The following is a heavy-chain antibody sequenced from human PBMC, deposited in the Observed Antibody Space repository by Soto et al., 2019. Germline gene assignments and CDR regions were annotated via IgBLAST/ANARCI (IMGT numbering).Heavy chain of an antibody. CDR1: GFTFSSYA. CDR3: ARVGLGRQVDY. D-gene: IGHD1-26*01. J-gene: IGHJ4*02. CDR2: ISSSSSYI. V-gene: IGHV3-21*01. Sequence: GGSLRLSCAASGFTFSSYAMSWVRQAPGKGLEWVSAISSSSSYIYYADSVKGRFTISRDNAKNSLYLQMNSLRAEDTAVYYCARVGLGRQVDYWGQGTLVTVSS.